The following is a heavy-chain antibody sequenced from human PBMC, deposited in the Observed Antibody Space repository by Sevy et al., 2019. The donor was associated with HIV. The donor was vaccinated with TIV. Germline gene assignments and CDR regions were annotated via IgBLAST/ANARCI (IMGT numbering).Heavy chain of an antibody. CDR2: IRNRPNSYTT. Sequence: GGSLRLSCAASGFTFSDHYVDWVRQAPGKGLEWVGRIRNRPNSYTTEYAASVKGRFTISRADSTNSVYLQMNSLKTQDSAVYYGVRVPTCGVGGCQQISPYCLDVWGKGATVTVSS. CDR1: GFTFSDHY. J-gene: IGHJ6*03. V-gene: IGHV3-72*01. CDR3: VRVPTCGVGGCQQISPYCLDV. D-gene: IGHD2-15*01.